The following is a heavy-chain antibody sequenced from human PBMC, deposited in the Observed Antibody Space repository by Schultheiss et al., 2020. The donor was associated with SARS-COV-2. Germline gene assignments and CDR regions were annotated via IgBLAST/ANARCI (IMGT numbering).Heavy chain of an antibody. D-gene: IGHD5-12*01. CDR3: AKDEYSGSYAMDY. CDR1: GFTFSTYS. J-gene: IGHJ4*02. V-gene: IGHV3-30*02. Sequence: GGSLRLSCVASGFTFSTYSMKWVRQAPGKGLEWVAVIWYDGSNKYYADSVKGRFTISRDNSKNTLYLQMNSLRAEDTAVYYCAKDEYSGSYAMDYWGQGTLVTVSS. CDR2: IWYDGSNK.